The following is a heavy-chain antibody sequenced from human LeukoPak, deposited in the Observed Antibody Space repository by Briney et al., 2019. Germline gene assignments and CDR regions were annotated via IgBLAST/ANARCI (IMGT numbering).Heavy chain of an antibody. D-gene: IGHD2-2*01. V-gene: IGHV3-30*02. Sequence: PGGSLRLSCAASGFTFSSYGMHWVRQAPGKGLEWVAFIRYDGSNKYYADSVKGRFTISRDNSKNTLYLQTNSLRAEDTAVYYCAKPEGYCSSTSCPFDYWGQGTLVTVSS. CDR1: GFTFSSYG. J-gene: IGHJ4*02. CDR3: AKPEGYCSSTSCPFDY. CDR2: IRYDGSNK.